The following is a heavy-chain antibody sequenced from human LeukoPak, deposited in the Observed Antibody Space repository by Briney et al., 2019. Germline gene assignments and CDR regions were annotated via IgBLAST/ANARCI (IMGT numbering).Heavy chain of an antibody. V-gene: IGHV3-7*05. Sequence: GGSLRLSCAASGFTFSSYWMSWVRQAPGKGLEWVANIKQDGSEKYYVDSVKGRFTISRDNAKNSLYLQMNSLRAEDTAVYYCARDGAAHYYDSSGSDYWGQGTLVTVSS. CDR3: ARDGAAHYYDSSGSDY. J-gene: IGHJ4*02. CDR1: GFTFSSYW. CDR2: IKQDGSEK. D-gene: IGHD3-22*01.